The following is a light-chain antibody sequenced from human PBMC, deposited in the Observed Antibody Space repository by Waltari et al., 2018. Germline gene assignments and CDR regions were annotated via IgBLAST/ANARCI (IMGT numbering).Light chain of an antibody. CDR2: DAS. CDR3: QQRSNWPLT. J-gene: IGKJ3*01. V-gene: IGKV3-11*01. CDR1: QSVRSY. Sequence: EIVLTQSPATLSFSHGERATHSCRASQSVRSYLAWYQQTPGQSPRLIIYDASNKATGNPARFSGSWSGTDFTLTISSLEPEDFAVYYCQQRSNWPLTFGPGTKVDSK.